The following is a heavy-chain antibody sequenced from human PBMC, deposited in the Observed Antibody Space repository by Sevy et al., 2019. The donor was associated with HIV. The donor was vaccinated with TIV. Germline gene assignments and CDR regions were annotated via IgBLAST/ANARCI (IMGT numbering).Heavy chain of an antibody. V-gene: IGHV1-2*06. CDR1: GYMFIAYF. CDR3: ARVFYYDSTAYYFDY. J-gene: IGHJ4*02. Sequence: ASVKVSCKASGYMFIAYFIHWVRQAPGQGLEWMGRINPNSGDTNSAQKFQGRVTMTRDTSINTVYMELSRLRSDDTAVYSCARVFYYDSTAYYFDYWGQGTLVTVSS. D-gene: IGHD3-22*01. CDR2: INPNSGDT.